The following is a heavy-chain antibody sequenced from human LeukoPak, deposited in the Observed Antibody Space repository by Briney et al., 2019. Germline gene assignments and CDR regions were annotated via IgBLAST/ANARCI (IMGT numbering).Heavy chain of an antibody. J-gene: IGHJ5*02. Sequence: GGSLRLSCAASGFTFSSYAMHWVRRAPGKGLEWVAVISYDGSNKYYADSVKGRFTISRDNSKNTLYLQMNSLRAEDTAVYYCARHWGYYSSSDNWFDPWGQGTLVTVSS. D-gene: IGHD6-13*01. V-gene: IGHV3-30-3*01. CDR2: ISYDGSNK. CDR3: ARHWGYYSSSDNWFDP. CDR1: GFTFSSYA.